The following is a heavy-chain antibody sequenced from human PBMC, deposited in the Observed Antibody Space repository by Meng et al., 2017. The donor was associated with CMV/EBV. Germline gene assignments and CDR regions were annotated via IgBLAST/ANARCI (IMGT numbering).Heavy chain of an antibody. V-gene: IGHV3-30-3*01. CDR2: ISYDGSNK. CDR1: GFTFSSYA. Sequence: VQRGVFGGGVVQPGRSLRIPCAASGFTFSSYAMHWARQAPGKGLEWVAVISYDGSNKYYADSVKGRFTISRDNSKNTLYLQMNSLRAEDTAVYYCARVGGIAAADSFDYWGQGTLVTVSS. CDR3: ARVGGIAAADSFDY. D-gene: IGHD6-13*01. J-gene: IGHJ4*02.